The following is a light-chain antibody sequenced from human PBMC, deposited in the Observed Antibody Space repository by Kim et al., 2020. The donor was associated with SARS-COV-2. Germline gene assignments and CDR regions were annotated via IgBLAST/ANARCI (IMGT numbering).Light chain of an antibody. J-gene: IGLJ3*02. V-gene: IGLV4-69*01. CDR2: VNIDGSH. CDR1: SGHSNYA. CDR3: QAWGTGINWV. Sequence: QPVLTQSPSASASLGASVKLTCTLSSGHSNYAIAWHQQQPEKGPRYLMKVNIDGSHSKGDGIPDRFSGSSSGTERYLTISSLQSEDEADYYCQAWGTGINWVFGGGTQLIVL.